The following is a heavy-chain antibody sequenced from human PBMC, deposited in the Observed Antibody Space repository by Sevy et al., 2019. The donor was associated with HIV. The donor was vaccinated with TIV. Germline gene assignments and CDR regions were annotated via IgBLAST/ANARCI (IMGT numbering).Heavy chain of an antibody. CDR3: AKEVGTSGRCGYFNY. Sequence: GGSLRLSCAASEITFSTAIIHWVRQAPGKGLEWVAAISYDESEYYADSVKGRLTISRDSSKNTVYLEMSSLRTEDTAVYYCAKEVGTSGRCGYFNYWGQGTLVTVSS. CDR2: ISYDESE. V-gene: IGHV3-30*04. CDR1: EITFSTAI. D-gene: IGHD6-19*01. J-gene: IGHJ4*02.